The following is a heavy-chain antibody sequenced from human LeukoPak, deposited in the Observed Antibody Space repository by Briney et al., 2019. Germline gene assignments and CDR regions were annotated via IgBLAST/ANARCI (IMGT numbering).Heavy chain of an antibody. V-gene: IGHV4-59*01. D-gene: IGHD5-12*01. CDR2: IYYTGST. J-gene: IGHJ4*02. Sequence: SETLSLTCTVSGDSISTYYWSWLRQPPGKGLEWIGYIYYTGSTNYNPSLKSRVTMSVDTSKNQFSLKLRSVTAADTAVYYCARGGGYEMPRVFDYWGQGTLVTVSS. CDR1: GDSISTYY. CDR3: ARGGGYEMPRVFDY.